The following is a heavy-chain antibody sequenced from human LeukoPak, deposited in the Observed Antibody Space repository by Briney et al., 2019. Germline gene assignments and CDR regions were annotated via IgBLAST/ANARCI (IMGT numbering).Heavy chain of an antibody. D-gene: IGHD3-22*01. Sequence: GGSLRLSCAASGFTFSNYWMHWVRQAPGGGLVWVSRLNREGSSTSYADSVKGRFTISRDNAKNTLYLQITSLRAEDTAVYYCARGYSSDSSSLDYWGQGTLVTTSS. CDR1: GFTFSNYW. V-gene: IGHV3-74*01. CDR2: LNREGSST. J-gene: IGHJ4*02. CDR3: ARGYSSDSSSLDY.